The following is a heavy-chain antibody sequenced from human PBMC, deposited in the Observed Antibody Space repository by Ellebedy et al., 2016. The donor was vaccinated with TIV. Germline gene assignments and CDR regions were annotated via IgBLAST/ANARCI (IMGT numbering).Heavy chain of an antibody. D-gene: IGHD4-17*01. Sequence: SLKISCAASGFTFDDYAMHWVRQAPGKGLEWVSGISWNSGSIGYADSVKGRFTISRDNAKNSLYLQMNSLRAEDTAVYYCARLFPTTVTTMVYGMDVWGQGTTVTVSS. J-gene: IGHJ6*02. V-gene: IGHV3-9*01. CDR2: ISWNSGSI. CDR1: GFTFDDYA. CDR3: ARLFPTTVTTMVYGMDV.